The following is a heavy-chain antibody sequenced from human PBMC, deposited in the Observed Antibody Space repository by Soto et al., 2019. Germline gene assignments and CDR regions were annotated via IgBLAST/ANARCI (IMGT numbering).Heavy chain of an antibody. J-gene: IGHJ6*03. Sequence: GASVKVSCKASGYTFTSYGISWVRQSPGQGLEWMGWISAYNGNTNYAQKLQGRVTMTTDTSTSTAYMELRSLRSDDTAVYYCARRRTTKVDYYYYYMDLWGKGTTVTVSS. CDR2: ISAYNGNT. CDR1: GYTFTSYG. CDR3: ARRRTTKVDYYYYYMDL. D-gene: IGHD4-4*01. V-gene: IGHV1-18*01.